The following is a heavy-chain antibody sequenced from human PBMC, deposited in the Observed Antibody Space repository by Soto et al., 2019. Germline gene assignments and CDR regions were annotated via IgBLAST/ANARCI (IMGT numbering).Heavy chain of an antibody. J-gene: IGHJ6*03. CDR2: ISSSGSTI. V-gene: IGHV3-48*04. D-gene: IGHD2-2*01. CDR1: GFTFSSYA. CDR3: ARRWGVPAAMIVYYYYYTDV. Sequence: GGSLSLSSAASGFTFSSYAMSWVRQAPGKGLEWVSYISSSGSTIYYADSVKGRFTISRDNAKNSLYPQMNSLRAEDTAVYYCARRWGVPAAMIVYYYYYTDVWGKGTTVTVSS.